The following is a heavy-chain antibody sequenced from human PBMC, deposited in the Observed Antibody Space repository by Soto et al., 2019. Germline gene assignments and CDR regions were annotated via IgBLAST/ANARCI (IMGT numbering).Heavy chain of an antibody. V-gene: IGHV1-69*13. Sequence: GASVKVSCKASGGTFSSYAISWVRQAPGQGLEWMGGIIPIFGTANYAQKFQGRVTITADESTSTAYMELSSLRSEDTAVYYCARAIPWEGFGELLPYYYYYYGMDVWGQGTTVTVSS. CDR1: GGTFSSYA. D-gene: IGHD3-10*01. CDR3: ARAIPWEGFGELLPYYYYYYGMDV. J-gene: IGHJ6*02. CDR2: IIPIFGTA.